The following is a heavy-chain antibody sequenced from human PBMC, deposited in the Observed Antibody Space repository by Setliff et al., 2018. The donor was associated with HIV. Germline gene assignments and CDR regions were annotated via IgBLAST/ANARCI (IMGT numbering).Heavy chain of an antibody. D-gene: IGHD2-8*01. Sequence: SSETLSLTCTVSGGSVSNSNYYWGWIRQPPGKGLEWIGSIYYSGSTYYNPSLKSRVTISVDTSKNQFSLKLTSVTAADTAVYYRARHHVKYTDCPSGMCYWDAFDIWGQGTMVTVSS. V-gene: IGHV4-39*01. J-gene: IGHJ3*02. CDR3: ARHHVKYTDCPSGMCYWDAFDI. CDR1: GGSVSNSNYY. CDR2: IYYSGST.